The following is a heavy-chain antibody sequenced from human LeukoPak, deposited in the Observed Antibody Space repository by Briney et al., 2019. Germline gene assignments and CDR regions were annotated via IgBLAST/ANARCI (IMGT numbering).Heavy chain of an antibody. J-gene: IGHJ6*03. CDR3: AKDYRYYGSGSHMDV. V-gene: IGHV3-30*02. CDR2: IRYDGSNK. Sequence: GGSLRLSCAASGFTFSSYGMHWVRQAPGKGLAWVAFIRYDGSNKYYADSVKGRFTISRDNSKNTLYLQMNSLRAEDTAVYYCAKDYRYYGSGSHMDVWGKGTTVTISS. D-gene: IGHD3-10*01. CDR1: GFTFSSYG.